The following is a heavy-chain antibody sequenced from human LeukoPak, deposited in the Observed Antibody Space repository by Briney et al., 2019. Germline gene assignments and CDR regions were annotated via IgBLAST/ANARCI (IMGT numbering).Heavy chain of an antibody. V-gene: IGHV1-18*01. D-gene: IGHD1-26*01. CDR3: ARDPYSGNYGNYYYYYMDV. Sequence: GASVKVSCKASGYTFSSYGINWVRQAPGQGLEWMGWISTYNGNTNYAQNLQGRVTMTTDTSTSTAYMELRSLRSDDTAVYYCARDPYSGNYGNYYYYYMDVWGKGTTVTISS. CDR1: GYTFSSYG. J-gene: IGHJ6*03. CDR2: ISTYNGNT.